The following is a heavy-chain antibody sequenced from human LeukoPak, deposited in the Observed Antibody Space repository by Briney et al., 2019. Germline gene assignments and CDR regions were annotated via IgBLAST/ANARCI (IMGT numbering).Heavy chain of an antibody. Sequence: SVKVSCKASGGTISSYAISWVRQAPGQGLEWMGGIIPIFGTANYAQKFQGRVTITADESTSTAYMELSSLRSEDTAVYYCARVGEAPDIGGYYFDYWGQGTLVTVSS. D-gene: IGHD2-15*01. CDR2: IIPIFGTA. CDR1: GGTISSYA. J-gene: IGHJ4*02. V-gene: IGHV1-69*13. CDR3: ARVGEAPDIGGYYFDY.